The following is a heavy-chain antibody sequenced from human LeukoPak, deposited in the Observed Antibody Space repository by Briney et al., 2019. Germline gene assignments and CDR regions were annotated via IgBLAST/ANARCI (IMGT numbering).Heavy chain of an antibody. Sequence: PGGSLRLSCAASGFTFSSYWMHWVRHGPGKGLVWVSRINSDGSSTNYADSVKGRFTISRENAKNSFDLQMNSLRAGDSAVYYCARSGAYYYMDVWGKGTTVTISS. CDR1: GFTFSSYW. CDR2: INSDGSST. J-gene: IGHJ6*03. D-gene: IGHD2-15*01. CDR3: ARSGAYYYMDV. V-gene: IGHV3-74*01.